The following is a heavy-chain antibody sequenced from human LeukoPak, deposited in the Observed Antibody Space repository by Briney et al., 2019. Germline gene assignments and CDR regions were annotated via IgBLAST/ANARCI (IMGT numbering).Heavy chain of an antibody. CDR3: ARDLEHCDSTSCHNWFDP. D-gene: IGHD2-2*01. CDR1: GGSISSYY. V-gene: IGHV4-59*12. J-gene: IGHJ5*02. Sequence: PSETLSLTCTVSGGSISSYYWSWIRQPPGKGLEWIGYIYYSGSTNYNPSLKSRVTISVDKSKNQFSLKLSSVTAADTAVYYCARDLEHCDSTSCHNWFDPWGQGTLVTVSS. CDR2: IYYSGST.